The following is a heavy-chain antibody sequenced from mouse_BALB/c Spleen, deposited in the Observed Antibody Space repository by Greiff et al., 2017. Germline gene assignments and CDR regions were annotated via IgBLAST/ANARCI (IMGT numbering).Heavy chain of an antibody. J-gene: IGHJ4*01. CDR3: ARVPNRYDYAMDY. CDR2: IWGDGST. Sequence: VQGVESGPGLVAPSQSLSITCTVSGFSLTGYGVNWVRQPPGKGLEWLGMIWGDGSTDYNSALKSRLSISKDNSKSQVFLKMNSLQTDDTARYYCARVPNRYDYAMDYWGQGTSVTVSS. CDR1: GFSLTGYG. V-gene: IGHV2-6-7*01. D-gene: IGHD2-14*01.